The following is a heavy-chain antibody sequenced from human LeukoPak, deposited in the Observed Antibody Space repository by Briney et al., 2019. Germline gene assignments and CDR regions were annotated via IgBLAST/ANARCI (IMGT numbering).Heavy chain of an antibody. V-gene: IGHV4-59*01. CDR1: GGSISSYY. CDR2: IYYSGST. D-gene: IGHD3-3*01. CDR3: ARGNYDFWSGYSAYYDWFDP. J-gene: IGHJ5*02. Sequence: SETLSLTCTVSGGSISSYYWSWIRQPPGKGLEWIGYIYYSGSTNYNPSLKSRVTISVDTSKNQFSLKLSSVTAADTAVYYCARGNYDFWSGYSAYYDWFDPWGQGTLVTVSS.